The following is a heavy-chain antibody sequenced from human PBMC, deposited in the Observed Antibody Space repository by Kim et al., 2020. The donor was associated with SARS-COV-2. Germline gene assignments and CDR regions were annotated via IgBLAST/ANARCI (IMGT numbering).Heavy chain of an antibody. J-gene: IGHJ6*02. CDR3: ARDRVVPLYYYGMDV. D-gene: IGHD2-15*01. Sequence: ADSVKGRFTLSRDNGKKSLYLQMNSLRDEDTAVYYCARDRVVPLYYYGMDVWGQGTTVTVSS. V-gene: IGHV3-48*02.